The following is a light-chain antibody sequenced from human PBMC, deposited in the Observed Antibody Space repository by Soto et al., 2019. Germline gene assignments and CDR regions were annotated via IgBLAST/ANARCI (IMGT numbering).Light chain of an antibody. CDR2: AAS. V-gene: IGKV1-39*01. Sequence: DLQITQSPSSLSTSVGDRVTITCRASQSVNTYLNWYQQKPGKAPKLLIYAASSLQSGVPSRFGGSGSGTDFTLTISSLQPEDFATYYCQQTYSAPYTFGQGTKLEI. CDR3: QQTYSAPYT. J-gene: IGKJ2*01. CDR1: QSVNTY.